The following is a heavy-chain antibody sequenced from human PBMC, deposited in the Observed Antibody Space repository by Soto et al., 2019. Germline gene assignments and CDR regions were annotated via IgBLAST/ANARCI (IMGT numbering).Heavy chain of an antibody. V-gene: IGHV3-23*01. CDR2: ISGSGGST. D-gene: IGHD6-13*01. J-gene: IGHJ4*02. CDR3: ARDRLKGYSSSWYKDY. Sequence: VQLLESGGGLVQPGGSLRLSCAASGFTFSSYAMSWVRQAPGKGLEWVSGISGSGGSTYYADSVKGRFTISRDNSKNTLYLQMNSLRAEDTAVYYCARDRLKGYSSSWYKDYWGQGTLVTVSS. CDR1: GFTFSSYA.